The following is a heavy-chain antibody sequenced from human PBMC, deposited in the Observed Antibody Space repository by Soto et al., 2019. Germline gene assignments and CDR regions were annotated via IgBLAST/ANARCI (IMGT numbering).Heavy chain of an antibody. J-gene: IGHJ6*03. CDR1: GGSISSYY. CDR2: IYYSGST. Sequence: SETLSLTCTVSGGSISSYYWSWIRQPPGKGLEWIGYIYYSGSTNYNPSLKSRVTISVDTSKNQFSLKLSSVTAADTAVYYCARHSCYYYYMDVWGKGTTVTVSS. CDR3: ARHSCYYYYMDV. V-gene: IGHV4-59*08.